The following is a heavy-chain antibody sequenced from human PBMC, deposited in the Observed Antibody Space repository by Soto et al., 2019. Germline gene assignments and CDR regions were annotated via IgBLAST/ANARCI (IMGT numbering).Heavy chain of an antibody. D-gene: IGHD3-22*01. V-gene: IGHV4-31*03. J-gene: IGHJ4*02. Sequence: QVQLQESGPGLVKPSQTLSLTCTVSSGSIRSGGYYWTWIRQHPGKGLEWVGNIYYSGSTSYNPSLKSRVTISVDTSKNQFSLKLSSVTAADTAVYYCARDTHYYDSVNYHHRIDYWGQGTLVTVSS. CDR2: IYYSGST. CDR1: SGSIRSGGYY. CDR3: ARDTHYYDSVNYHHRIDY.